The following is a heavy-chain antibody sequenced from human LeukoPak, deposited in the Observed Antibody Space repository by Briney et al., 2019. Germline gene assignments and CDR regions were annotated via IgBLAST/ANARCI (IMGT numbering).Heavy chain of an antibody. Sequence: SEALSLTCTVSGGSISSSTYYWGWIRQPPGKGLEWIGSITYSGSTYYNPSLKSRVTISVDTSKNQFSLKLISVTAADTAVYYCARDLDYYDSTWFDPWGQGTLVTVSS. J-gene: IGHJ5*02. V-gene: IGHV4-39*07. D-gene: IGHD3-22*01. CDR2: ITYSGST. CDR1: GGSISSSTYY. CDR3: ARDLDYYDSTWFDP.